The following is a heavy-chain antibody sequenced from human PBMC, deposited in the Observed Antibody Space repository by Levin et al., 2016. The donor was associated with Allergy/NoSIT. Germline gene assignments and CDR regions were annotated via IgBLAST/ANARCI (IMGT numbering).Heavy chain of an antibody. CDR2: ISSTSSYI. J-gene: IGHJ4*02. CDR3: ARDLSYGYGGSEY. D-gene: IGHD5-18*01. Sequence: WIRQPPGKGLEWVSSISSTSSYIYYADSVKGRFTVSRDNAKNSLYLQINSLRAEDTAVYYCARDLSYGYGGSEYWGQGTLVTVSS. V-gene: IGHV3-21*01.